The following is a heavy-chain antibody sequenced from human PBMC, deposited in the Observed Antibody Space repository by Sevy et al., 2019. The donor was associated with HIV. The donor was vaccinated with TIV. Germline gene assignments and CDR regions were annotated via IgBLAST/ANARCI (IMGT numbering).Heavy chain of an antibody. V-gene: IGHV4-34*01. D-gene: IGHD1-1*01. CDR2: INHSGST. CDR3: ARHPPESLNRVLDY. Sequence: SETLSLTCAVYGGSFSGYYWSWIRPPPGKGLEWIGEINHSGSTNYNPSLKSRVTISVDTSKNQFSLKLSSVTAADTAVYYCARHPPESLNRVLDYWGQGTLVTVSS. J-gene: IGHJ4*02. CDR1: GGSFSGYY.